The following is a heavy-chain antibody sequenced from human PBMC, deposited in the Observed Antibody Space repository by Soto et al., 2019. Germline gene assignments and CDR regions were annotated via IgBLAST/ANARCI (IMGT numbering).Heavy chain of an antibody. CDR2: IGVTAGST. Sequence: LRLSCEASRFTFSNFAMSWVRQAPGKGLEWISTIGVTAGSTYYTDSVRGRFTISRDNSKNTLYLEMNSLRAEDTALYYCAKVMYTWNDVAAFDSWGQGTLVTVSS. J-gene: IGHJ4*02. V-gene: IGHV3-23*01. CDR1: RFTFSNFA. CDR3: AKVMYTWNDVAAFDS. D-gene: IGHD1-1*01.